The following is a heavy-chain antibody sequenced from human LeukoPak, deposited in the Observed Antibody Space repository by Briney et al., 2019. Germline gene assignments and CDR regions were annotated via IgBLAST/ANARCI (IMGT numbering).Heavy chain of an antibody. CDR3: AKDGSWGDYYFYFYMDV. CDR1: GSGFTFGNFA. V-gene: IGHV3-23*01. J-gene: IGHJ6*03. Sequence: GGSLRLSYEASGSGFTFGNFALSWVRQAPGKGLEWVSGISGSGYYTYYADSVKGRFTISRDNSKNTLYIEMNSLRAEDTAVYYCAKDGSWGDYYFYFYMDVWGKGTTVTVSS. CDR2: ISGSGYYT. D-gene: IGHD3-16*01.